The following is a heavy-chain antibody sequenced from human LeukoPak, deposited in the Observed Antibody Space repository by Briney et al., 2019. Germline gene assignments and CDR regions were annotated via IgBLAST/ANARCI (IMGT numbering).Heavy chain of an antibody. Sequence: GGSLRLSCVPSGFSFSNYAMSWVRQAPGKGLEWVSSISGSGGSTHYVDSVKGRFTISRDKTKNTLYLQMNSLRAEDTAVYYCAKSSYYDASGYYREYYFDSWGQGTLVTVSS. CDR3: AKSSYYDASGYYREYYFDS. D-gene: IGHD3-22*01. CDR2: ISGSGGST. V-gene: IGHV3-23*01. CDR1: GFSFSNYA. J-gene: IGHJ4*02.